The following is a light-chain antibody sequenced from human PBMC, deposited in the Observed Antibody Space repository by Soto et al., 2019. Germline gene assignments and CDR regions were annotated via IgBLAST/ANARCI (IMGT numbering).Light chain of an antibody. V-gene: IGKV1-5*03. CDR1: QSISSW. J-gene: IGKJ1*01. CDR3: QNLSA. CDR2: KAS. Sequence: DIRMTQSPSTLSASVGDRVTITCRASQSISSWLAWYQQKPGKAAKLLIYKASSLESGVPSTFSGSGSGTESTLTISSLQADDFATYYCQNLSAFGQGTKVEIK.